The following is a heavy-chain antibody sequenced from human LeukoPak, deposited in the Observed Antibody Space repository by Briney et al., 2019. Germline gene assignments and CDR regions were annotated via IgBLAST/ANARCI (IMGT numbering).Heavy chain of an antibody. CDR3: ASWDTAMATLDY. V-gene: IGHV4-39*01. D-gene: IGHD5-18*01. CDR1: GGSISSSSYY. J-gene: IGHJ4*02. CDR2: IYYSGST. Sequence: SETLSLTCTVSGGSISSSSYYWGWIRQPPGKGLEWIGSIYYSGSTYYNPSLKSRVTISVDTSKNRFSLKLSSVTAADTAVYYCASWDTAMATLDYWGQGTLVTVSS.